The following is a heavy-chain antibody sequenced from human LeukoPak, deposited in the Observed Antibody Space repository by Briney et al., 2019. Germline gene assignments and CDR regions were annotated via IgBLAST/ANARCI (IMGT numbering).Heavy chain of an antibody. CDR3: ARDPTEMATIAYDDY. CDR2: ISSSSSTI. J-gene: IGHJ4*02. CDR1: GFTFSSYS. D-gene: IGHD5-24*01. Sequence: GGSLRLSXAASGFTFSSYSMNWVRQAPGKGLKWLSYISSSSSTIYYADSVKGRFTISRDNAKNSLYLQMNSLRAEDTAVYYCARDPTEMATIAYDDYWGQGTLVTVSS. V-gene: IGHV3-48*01.